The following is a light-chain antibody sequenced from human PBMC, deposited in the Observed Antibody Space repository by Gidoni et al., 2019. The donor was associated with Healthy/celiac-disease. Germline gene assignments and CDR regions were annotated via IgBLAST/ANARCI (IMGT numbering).Light chain of an antibody. CDR1: SSDVGGYNY. V-gene: IGLV2-8*01. CDR3: SSYAGSNNFPYV. J-gene: IGLJ1*01. Sequence: QSALTQPPSASGSPGQSVTISCTGTSSDVGGYNYVSWYQQHPGNAPKLMIYEVSKRPSGVPDRFSGSKSGNTASLTVSGLQAEDEADYYCSSYAGSNNFPYVFGTGTKVTVL. CDR2: EVS.